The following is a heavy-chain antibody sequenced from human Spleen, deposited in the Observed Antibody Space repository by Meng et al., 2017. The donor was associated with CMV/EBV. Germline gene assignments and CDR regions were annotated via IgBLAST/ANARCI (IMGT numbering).Heavy chain of an antibody. CDR2: IIPIFGTA. J-gene: IGHJ4*02. D-gene: IGHD1-26*01. Sequence: QGQLVQAGAEVKKPGSSVKVSCKASGGTFSSYAISWVRQAPGQGLEWMGGIIPIFGTANYAQKFQGRVTITADESTSTAYMELSSLRSEDTAVYYCARDSPNPGWELAYFDYWGQGTLVTVSS. CDR3: ARDSPNPGWELAYFDY. CDR1: GGTFSSYA. V-gene: IGHV1-69*12.